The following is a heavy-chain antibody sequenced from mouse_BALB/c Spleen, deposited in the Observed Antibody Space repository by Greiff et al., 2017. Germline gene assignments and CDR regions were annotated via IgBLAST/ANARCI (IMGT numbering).Heavy chain of an antibody. V-gene: IGHV2-6-7*01. CDR3: ARRLTTVVERARAAMDY. J-gene: IGHJ4*01. D-gene: IGHD1-1*01. CDR2: IWGDGST. Sequence: QVQLKESGPGLVAPSQSLSITCTVSGFSLTGYGVNWVRQPPGKGLEWLGMIWGDGSTDYNSALKSRLSISKDNSKSQVFLKMNSLQTDDTARYYCARRLTTVVERARAAMDYWGQGTSVTVSS. CDR1: GFSLTGYG.